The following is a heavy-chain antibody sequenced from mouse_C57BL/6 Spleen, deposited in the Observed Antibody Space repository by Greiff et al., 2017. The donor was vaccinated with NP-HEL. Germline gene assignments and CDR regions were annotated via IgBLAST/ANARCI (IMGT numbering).Heavy chain of an antibody. V-gene: IGHV1-63*01. CDR3: AINYGSSYGYFDV. Sequence: QVQLQQSGAELVRPGTSVKMSCKASGYTFTNYWIGWAKQRPGHGLEWIGEIYPGGGYTNYNEKFKGKATLTADKSSSTAYMQFSSLTSEDSAIYYCAINYGSSYGYFDVWGTGTTVTVSS. CDR1: GYTFTNYW. J-gene: IGHJ1*03. CDR2: IYPGGGYT. D-gene: IGHD1-1*01.